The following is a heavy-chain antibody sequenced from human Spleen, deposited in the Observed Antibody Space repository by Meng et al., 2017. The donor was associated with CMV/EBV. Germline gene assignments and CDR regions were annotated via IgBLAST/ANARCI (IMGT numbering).Heavy chain of an antibody. CDR3: ARGYCTNGECYRQGDAFDP. J-gene: IGHJ5*02. Sequence: SNGEFYWSWIHQPPGKGLEWVGYIHDSGTMYYNPSLRSRVTVSEDSSKNQFSLKLTSVTAADTAVYFCARGYCTNGECYRQGDAFDPWGQGTLVTVSS. CDR1: SNGEFY. D-gene: IGHD2-8*01. CDR2: IHDSGTM. V-gene: IGHV4-30-4*08.